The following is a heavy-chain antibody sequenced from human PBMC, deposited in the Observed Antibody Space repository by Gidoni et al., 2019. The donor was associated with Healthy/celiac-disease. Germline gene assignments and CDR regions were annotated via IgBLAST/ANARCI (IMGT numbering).Heavy chain of an antibody. CDR3: ARENGDYGMDV. J-gene: IGHJ6*02. CDR1: GFTFSSYS. D-gene: IGHD4-17*01. CDR2: ISSSSSYI. Sequence: EVQLVESGGGLVKPGGSLRLSCAASGFTFSSYSMNWVRQAPGKGLEWVSYISSSSSYIYYADSVKGRFTISRDNAKNSLYLQMNSLRAEDTAVYYCARENGDYGMDVWGQGTTVTVSS. V-gene: IGHV3-21*01.